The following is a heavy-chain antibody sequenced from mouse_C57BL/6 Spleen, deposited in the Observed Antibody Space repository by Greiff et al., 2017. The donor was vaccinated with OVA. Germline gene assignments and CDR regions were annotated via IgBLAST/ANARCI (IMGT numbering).Heavy chain of an antibody. D-gene: IGHD3-2*02. J-gene: IGHJ2*01. Sequence: QVQLQQPGAELVMPGASVKLSCKASGYTFTSYWMHWVKQRPGQGLEWIGEIDPSDSYTNYNQKFKGKSTLTVDKSSSTAYMQLSSLTSEDSAVYDCARGIDSSGYGDYWGQGTTLTVSS. CDR1: GYTFTSYW. CDR3: ARGIDSSGYGDY. CDR2: IDPSDSYT. V-gene: IGHV1-69*01.